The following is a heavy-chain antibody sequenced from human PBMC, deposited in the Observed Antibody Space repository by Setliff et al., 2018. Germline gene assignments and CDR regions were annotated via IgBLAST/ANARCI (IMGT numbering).Heavy chain of an antibody. V-gene: IGHV4-59*03. CDR3: TVYNTGSSKDHY. J-gene: IGHJ4*02. Sequence: SETLSLTCTVSGGSISSHYWSWIRQPPGKGLEWIGSIYYSGSTNYNPSLKSRVTISVDTSKNQFSLELSSVTAADTALYYCTVYNTGSSKDHYWGQGTPVTVSS. D-gene: IGHD2-8*02. CDR1: GGSISSHY. CDR2: IYYSGST.